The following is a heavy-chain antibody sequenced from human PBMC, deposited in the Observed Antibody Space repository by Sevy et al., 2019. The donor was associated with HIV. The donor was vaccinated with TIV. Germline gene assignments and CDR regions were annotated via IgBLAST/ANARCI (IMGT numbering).Heavy chain of an antibody. CDR1: GGTFSSYG. D-gene: IGHD3-16*01. J-gene: IGHJ5*02. V-gene: IGHV1-69*13. Sequence: ASVKVSCKASGGTFSSYGITWVRQAPGQGLEWMGEIIPIFGSANYGQTFQGSVTMTADQSTSTAYMELSSLRSDDTAMYYCARGGGLSPHHWLDPWGQGTLVTVSS. CDR3: ARGGGLSPHHWLDP. CDR2: IIPIFGSA.